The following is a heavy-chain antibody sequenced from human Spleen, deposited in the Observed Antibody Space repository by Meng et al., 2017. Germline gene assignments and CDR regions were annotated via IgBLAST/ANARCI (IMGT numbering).Heavy chain of an antibody. CDR2: INHSGST. Sequence: SETLSLTCAVYGGSFSGYYWSWIRQPPGKGLEWIGEINHSGSTNYNPSLKSRVTISVDTSKNQFSLMLSSVTAADTAVYYCARGSGMVRGVTDYWGQGTLVTVSS. V-gene: IGHV4-34*01. J-gene: IGHJ4*02. CDR3: ARGSGMVRGVTDY. D-gene: IGHD3-10*01. CDR1: GGSFSGYY.